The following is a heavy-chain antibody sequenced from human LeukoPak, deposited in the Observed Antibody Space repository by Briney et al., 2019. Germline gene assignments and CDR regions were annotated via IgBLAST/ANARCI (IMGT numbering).Heavy chain of an antibody. V-gene: IGHV4-34*01. CDR2: INHSGSI. J-gene: IGHJ4*02. CDR1: GGSFSDYY. Sequence: SSETLSLTCAVYGGSFSDYYWSWIRQPPGKGLEWIGEINHSGSINYNPSLKSRVTISLDSSKNQFSLKLSSVTAADTAVYYCASLARGYSSSWSFDYWGQGTLVTVSS. D-gene: IGHD6-13*01. CDR3: ASLARGYSSSWSFDY.